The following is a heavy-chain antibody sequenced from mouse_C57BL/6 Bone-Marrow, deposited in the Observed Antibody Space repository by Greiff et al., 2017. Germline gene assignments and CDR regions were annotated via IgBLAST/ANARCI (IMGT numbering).Heavy chain of an antibody. CDR1: GFTFSSYG. Sequence: EVQVEESGGDLVKPGGSLKLSCAASGFTFSSYGMPWVRQTPDKRLEWVGTISSGGSYTYYPDSVKGRFPISRDNADNTQYLQRSSLKAEDAALYYCAGHCCDYEFAYWGQGTLVTVSA. CDR2: ISSGGSYT. J-gene: IGHJ3*01. CDR3: AGHCCDYEFAY. V-gene: IGHV5-6*01. D-gene: IGHD2-4*01.